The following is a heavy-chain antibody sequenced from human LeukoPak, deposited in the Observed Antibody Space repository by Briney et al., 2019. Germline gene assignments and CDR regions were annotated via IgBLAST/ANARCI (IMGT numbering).Heavy chain of an antibody. D-gene: IGHD2-15*01. J-gene: IGHJ3*02. Sequence: GGSLTLSCAASGFTFSSYGMHWVRQAPGKGLEWVAVIWYDGSNKYYADSVKGRFTISRDNSKNTLYLQMNSLRAEDTAVYYCARVKYCCAGSCYAAFDIWGQGTMVTVSS. CDR2: IWYDGSNK. CDR3: ARVKYCCAGSCYAAFDI. CDR1: GFTFSSYG. V-gene: IGHV3-33*01.